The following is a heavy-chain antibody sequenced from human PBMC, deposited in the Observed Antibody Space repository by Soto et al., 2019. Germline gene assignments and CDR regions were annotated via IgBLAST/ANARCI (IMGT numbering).Heavy chain of an antibody. CDR2: IIPIFGTA. V-gene: IGHV1-69*01. J-gene: IGHJ6*02. CDR3: ARMYSSSFYYGMDV. CDR1: GGTFSSYA. D-gene: IGHD6-6*01. Sequence: QVQLVQSGAEVKKPGSSVEVSCKASGGTFSSYAISWVRQAPGQGLEWMGGIIPIFGTANYAQKFQGRVTITADESTSTAYMELSSLRSEDTAVYYCARMYSSSFYYGMDVWGQGTTVTVSS.